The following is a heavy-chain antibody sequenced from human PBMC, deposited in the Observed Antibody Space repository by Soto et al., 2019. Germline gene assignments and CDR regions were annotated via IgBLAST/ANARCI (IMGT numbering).Heavy chain of an antibody. CDR1: GYTFTSYG. J-gene: IGHJ4*02. CDR3: ARVLPMYYYDRRPLGY. CDR2: ISAYNGNT. D-gene: IGHD3-22*01. V-gene: IGHV1-18*04. Sequence: ASVKVSCKASGYTFTSYGISWVRQAPGQGLEWMGWISAYNGNTNYAQKLQGRVTMTTDTSTSTAYMELRSLRSDDTAVYYCARVLPMYYYDRRPLGYWGQGTLVTVSS.